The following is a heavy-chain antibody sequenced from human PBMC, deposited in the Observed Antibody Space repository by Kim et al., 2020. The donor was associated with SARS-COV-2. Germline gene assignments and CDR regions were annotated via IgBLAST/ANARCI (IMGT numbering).Heavy chain of an antibody. Sequence: GGSLRLSCAASGFTFSDYYMSWIRQAPGKGLEWVSYISSSSSYTNYADSVKGRFTISRDNAKNSLYLQMNSLRAEDTAVYYCARDVGSGRADYYYYGMDVWGQGTTVTVSS. CDR2: ISSSSSYT. CDR1: GFTFSDYY. D-gene: IGHD3-10*01. J-gene: IGHJ6*02. V-gene: IGHV3-11*06. CDR3: ARDVGSGRADYYYYGMDV.